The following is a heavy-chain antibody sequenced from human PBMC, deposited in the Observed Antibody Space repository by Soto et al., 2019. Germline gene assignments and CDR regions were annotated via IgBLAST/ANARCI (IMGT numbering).Heavy chain of an antibody. V-gene: IGHV1-69*13. Sequence: SVKVSCKASGGTFSSYAISWVRQAPGQGLEWMGGIIPIFGTANYAQKFQGRVTITADESTSTAYMELSSLRSEDTAVYYCARGTDYYDSSGYPDWGQGTLVTVSA. CDR2: IIPIFGTA. CDR1: GGTFSSYA. J-gene: IGHJ4*02. CDR3: ARGTDYYDSSGYPD. D-gene: IGHD3-22*01.